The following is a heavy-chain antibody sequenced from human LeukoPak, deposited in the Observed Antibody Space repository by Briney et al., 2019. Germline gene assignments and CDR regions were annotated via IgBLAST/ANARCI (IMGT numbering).Heavy chain of an antibody. CDR1: GVSISSGGDY. Sequence: SETLSLTCTVSGVSISSGGDYWSWIRQHPGKGLEWIGYIYYSGSTYYNPSLKSRLTISVDTSKNQFSLKLSSVTAADTAVYYCARGDTRPDYWGQGTLVTVSS. CDR3: ARGDTRPDY. CDR2: IYYSGST. D-gene: IGHD5-18*01. J-gene: IGHJ4*02. V-gene: IGHV4-31*03.